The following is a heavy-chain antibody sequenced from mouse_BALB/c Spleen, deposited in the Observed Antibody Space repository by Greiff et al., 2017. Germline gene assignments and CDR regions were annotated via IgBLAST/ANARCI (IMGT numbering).Heavy chain of an antibody. CDR1: GYTFTSYT. D-gene: IGHD2-1*01. V-gene: IGHV1-4*01. CDR2: INPSSGYT. CDR3: AREGGNYVAMDY. J-gene: IGHJ4*01. Sequence: VMLVESGAELARPGASVKMSCKASGYTFTSYTMHWVKQRPGQGLEWIGYINPSSGYTNYNQKFKDKATLTADKSSSTAYMQLSSLTSEDSAVYYCAREGGNYVAMDYWGQGTSVTVSS.